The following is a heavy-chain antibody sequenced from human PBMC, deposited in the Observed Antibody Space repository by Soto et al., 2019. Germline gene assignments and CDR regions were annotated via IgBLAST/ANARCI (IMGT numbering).Heavy chain of an antibody. J-gene: IGHJ5*02. D-gene: IGHD1-7*01. V-gene: IGHV7-4-1*01. Sequence: GASVKVSCKASGYTFTSYAMNWVRQAPGQGLEWMGWINTNTGNPTYAQGFTGRFVFSLDTSVSTAYLQICSLKAEDTAVYYCARDPPDNRNYGSPWFDPWGQGTLVTVSS. CDR3: ARDPPDNRNYGSPWFDP. CDR2: INTNTGNP. CDR1: GYTFTSYA.